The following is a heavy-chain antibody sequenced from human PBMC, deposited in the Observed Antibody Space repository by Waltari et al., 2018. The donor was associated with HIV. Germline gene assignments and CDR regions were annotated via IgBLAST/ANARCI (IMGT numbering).Heavy chain of an antibody. CDR2: ISSSGTTI. CDR1: GYTFSACD. D-gene: IGHD3-22*01. V-gene: IGHV3-11*01. CDR3: ARPGQDSSGYYYSGY. Sequence: QVPLVECGGGLVKRGGSRSLSGAADGYTFSACDMSWFRQAPGKGLQWVSYISSSGTTIYYADSMKGRFTISMDNAKNSLYLQMNSLRAEDTAVYYCARPGQDSSGYYYSGYWGQGTLVTVSS. J-gene: IGHJ4*02.